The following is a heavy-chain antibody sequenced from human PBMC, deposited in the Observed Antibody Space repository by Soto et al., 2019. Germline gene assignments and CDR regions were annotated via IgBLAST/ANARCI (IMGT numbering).Heavy chain of an antibody. D-gene: IGHD2-21*02. CDR3: AKSVTGGYYYYGMDV. V-gene: IGHV3-30*18. CDR2: ISYDGSNK. J-gene: IGHJ6*02. Sequence: PGGSLRLSCAASGFTFSSYGMHWVRQAPGKGLEWVAVISYDGSNKYYADSVKGRFTISRDNSKNTLYLQMNSLRAEDTAVYYCAKSVTGGYYYYGMDVWGQGTTVTVSS. CDR1: GFTFSSYG.